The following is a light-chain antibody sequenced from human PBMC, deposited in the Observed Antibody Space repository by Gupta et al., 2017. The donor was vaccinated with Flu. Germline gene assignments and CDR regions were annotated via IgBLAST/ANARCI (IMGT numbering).Light chain of an antibody. J-gene: IGKJ4*01. CDR3: QQGHSFPLT. V-gene: IGKV1-12*01. CDR1: QGIATY. CDR2: GAS. Sequence: DIQMTQSPSSVSASVGDTVTITCRASQGIATYLVWYQQRPGKAPKLLISGASTLQRGVPSRFRGGGSGTDFTLTISGLQPEDFTIYYCQQGHSFPLTFGGGTKVDIK.